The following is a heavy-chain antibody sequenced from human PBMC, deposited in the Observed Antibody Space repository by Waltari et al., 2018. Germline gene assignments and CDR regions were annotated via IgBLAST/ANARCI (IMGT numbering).Heavy chain of an antibody. CDR1: GDSISRSIYY. CDR3: ARQKSGTYRAEFDY. CDR2: IYYSGST. V-gene: IGHV4-39*01. J-gene: IGHJ4*02. Sequence: QLQLQESGPGLVKASETLSLSCTVSGDSISRSIYYWGWIRQPPGKGLEWIGSIYYSGSTYYNPSLKSRVTISVDTSKNQFSLKLSSVTAADTAVYYCARQKSGTYRAEFDYWGQGTLVTVSS. D-gene: IGHD1-26*01.